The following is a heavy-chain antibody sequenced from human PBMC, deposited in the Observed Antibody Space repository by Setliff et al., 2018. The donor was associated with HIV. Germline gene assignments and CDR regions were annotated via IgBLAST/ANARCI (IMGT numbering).Heavy chain of an antibody. CDR3: ARGSRSPLVNKFRVTPAFDY. CDR2: ISHSGST. V-gene: IGHV4-34*01. D-gene: IGHD2-21*02. CDR1: GGSFSGHY. Sequence: SETLSLTCAVYGGSFSGHYWGWIRQTPGKGLEWIGDISHSGSTNYNPSLKSRVTISVDTSKNQFSLRLTSVTAADTAVYFCARGSRSPLVNKFRVTPAFDYWGQGTLVTVSS. J-gene: IGHJ4*01.